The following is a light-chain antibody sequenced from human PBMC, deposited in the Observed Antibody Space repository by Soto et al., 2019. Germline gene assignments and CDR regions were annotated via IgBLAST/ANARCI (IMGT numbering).Light chain of an antibody. CDR1: RSVSNNY. V-gene: IGKV3-11*01. CDR3: QQRSNWPPMYT. CDR2: DAS. Sequence: EIVLTQSPGTLSLSPGERATLSCRASRSVSNNYLAWYQQKPGQAPRLLIYDASNRATGIPARFSGSGSGTDFTLTISSLEPEDFAVYYCQQRSNWPPMYTFGQGTKLEIK. J-gene: IGKJ2*01.